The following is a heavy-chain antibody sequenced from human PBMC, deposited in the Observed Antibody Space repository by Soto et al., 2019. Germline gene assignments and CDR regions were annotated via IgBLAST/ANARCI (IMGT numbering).Heavy chain of an antibody. CDR2: IIPIFGTA. Sequence: QVQLVQSGAEVKKPGSSVKVSCKASGGTFSSYAISWVRQAPGQGLEWMGGIIPIFGTANYAQKFQGRVTITADESTSSAYRAMSSLRSEDTAVYYCARGRPTTVTTTSLYYYYGMDVGGQGTTVTVSS. V-gene: IGHV1-69*12. CDR1: GGTFSSYA. CDR3: ARGRPTTVTTTSLYYYYGMDV. J-gene: IGHJ6*02. D-gene: IGHD4-17*01.